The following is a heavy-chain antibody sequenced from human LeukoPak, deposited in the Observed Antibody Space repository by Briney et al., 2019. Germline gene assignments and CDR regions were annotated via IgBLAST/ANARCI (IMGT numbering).Heavy chain of an antibody. Sequence: GGSLTLSCATSGFSFSSYAMSWVRQAPGKGLEWVSAMSSSDDGRYYAASVRGRFTISRDTSRSKLYLQMNRLRAEDAAVYYCGKAPVTSCRGAFCYPFDSWGQGTLVTVSS. CDR3: GKAPVTSCRGAFCYPFDS. CDR1: GFSFSSYA. V-gene: IGHV3-23*01. CDR2: MSSSDDGR. J-gene: IGHJ4*02. D-gene: IGHD2-15*01.